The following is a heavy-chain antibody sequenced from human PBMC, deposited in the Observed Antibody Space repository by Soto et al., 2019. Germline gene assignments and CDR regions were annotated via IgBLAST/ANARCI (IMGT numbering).Heavy chain of an antibody. CDR1: GDSVSSNSAA. V-gene: IGHV6-1*01. J-gene: IGHJ6*02. D-gene: IGHD2-8*01. Sequence: PSQTLSLTCAISGDSVSSNSAAWNWIRQSPSRGLEWLGRTYYRSKWYNDYAVSVKSRITINPDTSKNQFSLQLNSVTPEDTAVYYCAREGSYCTNGVCYLYYYYYGMDVWGQGTTVTV. CDR2: TYYRSKWYN. CDR3: AREGSYCTNGVCYLYYYYYGMDV.